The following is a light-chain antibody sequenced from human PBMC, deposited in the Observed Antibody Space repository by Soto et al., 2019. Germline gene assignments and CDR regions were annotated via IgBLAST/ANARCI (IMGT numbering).Light chain of an antibody. Sequence: EIGMKQSPGTLSLSPGERATLSCRASQTVSSNYLAWCQQRPGQAPRLLIYGASTRAAGIPDRFSGSGSGTDFTLTITRLEPEDSAVYFCQQYTGPPTTFGQGTRLEIK. V-gene: IGKV3-20*01. CDR2: GAS. CDR1: QTVSSNY. CDR3: QQYTGPPTT. J-gene: IGKJ5*01.